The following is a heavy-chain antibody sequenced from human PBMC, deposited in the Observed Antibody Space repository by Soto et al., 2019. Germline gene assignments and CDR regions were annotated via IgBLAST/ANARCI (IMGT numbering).Heavy chain of an antibody. D-gene: IGHD2-2*01. Sequence: GGSLRRACTASGYSFSRDGRHWVRQAPGKGLEWVAVIWYDGSNKYYADSVKGRFTISRDNSKSTLYLQMNSLRAEDTAVYYCARDLNTVVPAAYYWGQGTLVTVSS. V-gene: IGHV3-33*01. CDR3: ARDLNTVVPAAYY. CDR1: GYSFSRDG. J-gene: IGHJ4*02. CDR2: IWYDGSNK.